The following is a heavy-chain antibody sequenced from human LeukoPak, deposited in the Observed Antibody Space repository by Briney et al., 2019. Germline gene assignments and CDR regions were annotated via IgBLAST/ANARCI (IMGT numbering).Heavy chain of an antibody. J-gene: IGHJ4*02. Sequence: GGSLRLSCAASGLTFSSYGMHWVRQAPGKGLEWVSAISGSGGSTYYADSVKGRFTISRDNSKNTLYLQMNSLRAEDTAVYYCAKPLSSGWPYYFDYWGQGTLVTVSS. CDR1: GLTFSSYG. D-gene: IGHD6-19*01. V-gene: IGHV3-23*01. CDR3: AKPLSSGWPYYFDY. CDR2: ISGSGGST.